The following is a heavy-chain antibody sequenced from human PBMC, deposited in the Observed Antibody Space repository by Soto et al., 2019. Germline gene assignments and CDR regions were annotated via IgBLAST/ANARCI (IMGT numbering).Heavy chain of an antibody. CDR2: IYWDDDK. CDR1: GFSLSTSGVG. CDR3: AHSSAMIGMDTCDI. Sequence: QITLKESGPPLVKPTQTLTLTCTFSGFSLSTSGVGVGWIRQPPGKALEWLAFIYWDDDKRYSPSLKSRLTITKDTSKTQVVLTMTDMDPVDTSTYYCAHSSAMIGMDTCDIWGQGTMVTVSS. D-gene: IGHD3-22*01. V-gene: IGHV2-5*02. J-gene: IGHJ3*02.